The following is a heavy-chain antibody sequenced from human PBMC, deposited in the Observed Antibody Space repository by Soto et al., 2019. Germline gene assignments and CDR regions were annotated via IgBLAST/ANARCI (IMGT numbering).Heavy chain of an antibody. V-gene: IGHV3-30*02. CDR3: ARGLDYDSSGYYLDF. CDR1: GFTFSTYG. CDR2: IQYHGINK. J-gene: IGHJ4*02. D-gene: IGHD3-22*01. Sequence: GGSLRLSCAASGFTFSTYGMHWVRQAPGKGLEWVAFIQYHGINKDYADSVKGRFTISRDNSRNTLYLQMNGLRAEDTAVYYCARGLDYDSSGYYLDFWGQGALVTVSS.